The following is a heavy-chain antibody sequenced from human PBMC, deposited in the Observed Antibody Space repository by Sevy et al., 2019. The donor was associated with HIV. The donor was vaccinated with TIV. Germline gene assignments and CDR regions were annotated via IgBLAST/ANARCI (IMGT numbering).Heavy chain of an antibody. J-gene: IGHJ4*02. CDR2: INPQSGGT. Sequence: ASVKVSCKASGYTFTGHHMHWVRQAPGHGREWMGWINPQSGGTNYGQKFQGGVILSRETSVTTVYMELTSLRSEDTAIYYCARHTGFMIDSWGQGTLVTVSS. CDR3: ARHTGFMIDS. D-gene: IGHD2-8*02. CDR1: GYTFTGHH. V-gene: IGHV1-2*02.